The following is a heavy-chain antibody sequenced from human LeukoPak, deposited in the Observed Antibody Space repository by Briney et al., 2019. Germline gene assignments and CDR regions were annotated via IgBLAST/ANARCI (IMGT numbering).Heavy chain of an antibody. J-gene: IGHJ4*02. Sequence: GASVKVSCKASGYTFTSYDINWVRQATGQGLEWMGWMNPNSGNTGYAQKLQGRVTMTRNTSISTAYMELSSLRSEDTAVYYCAIRFSRGSGSAIDYWGQGTLVTVAS. CDR2: MNPNSGNT. CDR3: AIRFSRGSGSAIDY. V-gene: IGHV1-8*01. D-gene: IGHD3-10*01. CDR1: GYTFTSYD.